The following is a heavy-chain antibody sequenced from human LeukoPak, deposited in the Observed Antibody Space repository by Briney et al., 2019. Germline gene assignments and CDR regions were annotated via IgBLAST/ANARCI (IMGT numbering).Heavy chain of an antibody. CDR1: GGSLSSYY. J-gene: IGHJ4*02. CDR2: IYYSGST. Sequence: SETLSLTCTVSGGSLSSYYWSWIRQPPGKGLEWIGYIYYSGSTNYNPSLKSRVTISVDTSKNQFSLKLSSVTAADTAVYYCARELYCSGGSCYSFLDYWGQGTLVTVSS. D-gene: IGHD2-15*01. CDR3: ARELYCSGGSCYSFLDY. V-gene: IGHV4-59*01.